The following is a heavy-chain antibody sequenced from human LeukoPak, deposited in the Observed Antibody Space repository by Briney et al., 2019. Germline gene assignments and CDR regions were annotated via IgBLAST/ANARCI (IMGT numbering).Heavy chain of an antibody. CDR1: GYSFTSYW. J-gene: IGHJ4*02. CDR2: IYPGDSDT. D-gene: IGHD6-19*01. CDR3: ARQLSGWYEVPFDY. Sequence: HGESLKISCKDSGYSFTSYWIGCVRQMPGKGLEWMGIIYPGDSDTSYSPSFQGQVTISADKSISTAYLQWSSLKASDTAMYYCARQLSGWYEVPFDYWGQGTLVTVSS. V-gene: IGHV5-51*01.